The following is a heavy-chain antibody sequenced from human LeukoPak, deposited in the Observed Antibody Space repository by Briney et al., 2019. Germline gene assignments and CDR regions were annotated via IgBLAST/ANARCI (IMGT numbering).Heavy chain of an antibody. CDR1: GFTFSSYA. D-gene: IGHD2-2*01. CDR2: INHGGSST. Sequence: PGGSLRLSCAASGFTFSSYAMSWVRQAPGKGLEWISAINHGGSSTYYTDSVKGRFTISRDNSKNTLYLQMNSLRAEDTAVYHCAKNKDYCSSSTCYYQNGMDVWGQGTTVAVSS. CDR3: AKNKDYCSSSTCYYQNGMDV. J-gene: IGHJ6*02. V-gene: IGHV3-23*01.